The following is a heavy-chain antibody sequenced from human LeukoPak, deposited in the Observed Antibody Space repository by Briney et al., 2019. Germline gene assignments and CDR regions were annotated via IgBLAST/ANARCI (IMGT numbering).Heavy chain of an antibody. Sequence: GGSLRLSCAASGFTVSSNYMSWVRQAPGKGLEWVSVIYSGGSTYYADSVKGRFTISRDNSKNTLYLQMNSLRAEDTAVYYCARRNLEPTVTTHYYYYMDVWGKGTTVTVSS. J-gene: IGHJ6*03. V-gene: IGHV3-66*02. CDR3: ARRNLEPTVTTHYYYYMDV. CDR2: IYSGGST. D-gene: IGHD4-17*01. CDR1: GFTVSSNY.